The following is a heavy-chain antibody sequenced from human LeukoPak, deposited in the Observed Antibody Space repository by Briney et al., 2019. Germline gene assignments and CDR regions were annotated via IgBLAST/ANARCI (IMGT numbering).Heavy chain of an antibody. J-gene: IGHJ4*02. D-gene: IGHD6-19*01. Sequence: PSETLSLTCTVSGGSISSYYWSWIRQPPGKGLEWIGYIYNSGSTNYNPSLKSRVTISVDTSKNQFSLKLSSVTAADTAVYYCARDLGSGWPYYWGQGTLVTVSS. CDR3: ARDLGSGWPYY. V-gene: IGHV4-4*08. CDR2: IYNSGST. CDR1: GGSISSYY.